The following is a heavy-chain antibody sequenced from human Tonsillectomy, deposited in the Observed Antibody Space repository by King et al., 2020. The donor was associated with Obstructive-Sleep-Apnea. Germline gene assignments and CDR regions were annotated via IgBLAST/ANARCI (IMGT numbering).Heavy chain of an antibody. D-gene: IGHD3-10*01. Sequence: QLVQSGAEVKKPGASVKVSCKASGYTFTGYYMHWVRQAPGQGLEWMGWINPNSGGTNYEQKFQGWVTMTRDTSISTAYMELSRLRSDDTAVYYCARTVRAGPLDYWGQGTLVTVSS. CDR3: ARTVRAGPLDY. V-gene: IGHV1-2*04. CDR2: INPNSGGT. CDR1: GYTFTGYY. J-gene: IGHJ4*02.